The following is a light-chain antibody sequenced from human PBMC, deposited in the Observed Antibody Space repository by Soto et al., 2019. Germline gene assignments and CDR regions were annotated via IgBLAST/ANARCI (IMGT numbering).Light chain of an antibody. V-gene: IGLV2-14*03. CDR2: DVS. CDR1: SSDVGGYNY. Sequence: QSVLTQPASVSGSPGQSITISCTGTSSDVGGYNYVSWYQQHPGKAPKLMIYDVSNRPSGVSNRFSGFKSGNTASLTISGLHAEDEADYYCSSYPTSRTYVFGTGTKVTVL. J-gene: IGLJ1*01. CDR3: SSYPTSRTYV.